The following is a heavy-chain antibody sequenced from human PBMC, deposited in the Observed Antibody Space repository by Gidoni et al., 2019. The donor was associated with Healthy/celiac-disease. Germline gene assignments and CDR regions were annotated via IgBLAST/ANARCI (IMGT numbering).Heavy chain of an antibody. J-gene: IGHJ6*02. Sequence: QVQLQESGPGLVKPSEPLSLTCTVSGGSISSYYWSWIRQPAGKGLEWIGRIYTSGSTNYNPSLKSRVTMSVDTSKNQFSLKLSSVTAADTAVYYCARDRVCSSTSCYTSHYGMDVWGQGTTVTVSS. V-gene: IGHV4-4*07. CDR1: GGSISSYY. D-gene: IGHD2-2*02. CDR2: IYTSGST. CDR3: ARDRVCSSTSCYTSHYGMDV.